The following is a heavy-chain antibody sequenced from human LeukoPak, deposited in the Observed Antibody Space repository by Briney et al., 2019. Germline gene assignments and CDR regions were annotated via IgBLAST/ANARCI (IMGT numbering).Heavy chain of an antibody. CDR1: GDSISSGDYY. J-gene: IGHJ4*02. CDR2: MSYSGST. D-gene: IGHD3-10*01. Sequence: SETLSLTCTVSGDSISSGDYYWSWIRQFPGKGLEWIGYMSYSGSTYYNPSLKSRITISVDTSKNQFSLKLSSVTAADTAVYYCARYNYGSGGYSAFDYWGQGTLVTVSS. CDR3: ARYNYGSGGYSAFDY. V-gene: IGHV4-31*03.